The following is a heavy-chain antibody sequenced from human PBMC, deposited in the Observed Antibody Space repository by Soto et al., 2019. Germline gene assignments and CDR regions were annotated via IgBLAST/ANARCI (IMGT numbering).Heavy chain of an antibody. CDR1: VFTFSDSY. Sequence: VGSLRLSCASSVFTFSDSYMSWIRHSPGKGLEWVSYISSSDSIIYYSDSVKGRFIISRDNAKNSLYLQMNSLRAEDTAVYYCARDLGYYDSSGYFEYWGQGTLVTVSS. CDR2: ISSSDSII. V-gene: IGHV3-11*01. D-gene: IGHD3-22*01. J-gene: IGHJ4*02. CDR3: ARDLGYYDSSGYFEY.